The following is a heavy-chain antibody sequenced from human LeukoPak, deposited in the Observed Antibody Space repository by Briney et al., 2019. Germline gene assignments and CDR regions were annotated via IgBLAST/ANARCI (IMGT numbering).Heavy chain of an antibody. D-gene: IGHD2-2*01. Sequence: GGSLRLSCAASGFTFSDYYMSWIRQAPGKGLEWVSFIDTSSYYIYYADSVKGRFTISRDNAKNSLYLQMSSLRAEDTAVYYCARNLGSCSSTSCYSDFDSWGQGTLVTVSP. J-gene: IGHJ4*02. CDR1: GFTFSDYY. CDR2: IDTSSYYI. CDR3: ARNLGSCSSTSCYSDFDS. V-gene: IGHV3-11*06.